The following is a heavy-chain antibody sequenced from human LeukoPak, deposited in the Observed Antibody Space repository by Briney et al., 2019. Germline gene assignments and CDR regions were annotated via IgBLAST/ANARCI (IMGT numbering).Heavy chain of an antibody. CDR3: ARDQGGAGAAFDP. J-gene: IGHJ5*02. CDR1: GFTVSSNY. Sequence: GGSLRLSCAASGFTVSSNYMSWVRQAPGKGLEWVSVIYSGGSTYYAACVKGRFTISRDNSKTPLYRQMSSLRAEDTAAYYWARDQGGAGAAFDPWGQGALVTVSS. D-gene: IGHD2-15*01. V-gene: IGHV3-53*01. CDR2: IYSGGST.